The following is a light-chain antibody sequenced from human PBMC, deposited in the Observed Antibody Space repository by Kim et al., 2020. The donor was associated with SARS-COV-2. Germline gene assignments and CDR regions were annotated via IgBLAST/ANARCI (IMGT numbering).Light chain of an antibody. CDR2: AAS. CDR1: QGISNY. V-gene: IGKV1-27*01. J-gene: IGKJ4*01. CDR3: QMYNSAPQLT. Sequence: DIQMTQSPSSLSASVGDRVTITCRASQGISNYLAWYQQKPGKVPKLLIYAASTLQSGVPSRFSGSGSGTDFTLTISSLQPGDVATYYCQMYNSAPQLTFGGGTKVDIK.